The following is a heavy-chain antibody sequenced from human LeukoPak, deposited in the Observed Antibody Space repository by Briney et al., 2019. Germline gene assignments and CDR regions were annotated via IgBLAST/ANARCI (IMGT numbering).Heavy chain of an antibody. CDR2: IDPSDSYT. V-gene: IGHV5-10-1*01. J-gene: IGHJ6*04. Sequence: ESLRISCTGSGYSFTSYWISWVRQMPGKGLEWMGRIDPSDSYTNYSPSFQGHVTISADKSISTAYLQWSSLKASDTAMYYCARGYYDILTGYYLGMDVWGKGATVTVSS. CDR1: GYSFTSYW. CDR3: ARGYYDILTGYYLGMDV. D-gene: IGHD3-9*01.